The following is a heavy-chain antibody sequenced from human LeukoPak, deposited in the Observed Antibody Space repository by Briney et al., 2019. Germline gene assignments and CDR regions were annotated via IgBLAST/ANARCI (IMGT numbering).Heavy chain of an antibody. V-gene: IGHV1-2*02. J-gene: IGHJ4*02. CDR3: ARDRRRDGYNSFDY. D-gene: IGHD5-24*01. CDR1: GYTFTGYY. CDR2: INPNSDGT. Sequence: GASVKVSCKASGYTFTGYYIHWVRQAPGQGLEWMGWINPNSDGTNYAQKFQGRATMTRDTSISTAYMELSRLISDDTAVYYCARDRRRDGYNSFDYWAQGTLVTVSS.